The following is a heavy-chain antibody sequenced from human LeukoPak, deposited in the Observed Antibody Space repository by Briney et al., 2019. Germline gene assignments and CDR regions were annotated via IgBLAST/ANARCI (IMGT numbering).Heavy chain of an antibody. J-gene: IGHJ4*02. Sequence: SETLSLTCTVSDGSISSNSYYWGWIRQPPGKGLEWIGSISYSGRTYYNPSLESRVTISVDASKNQFSLELNSVTAADTAVYYCARDQGGESFWGQGTLVTVSS. D-gene: IGHD3-10*01. CDR3: ARDQGGESF. CDR1: DGSISSNSYY. CDR2: ISYSGRT. V-gene: IGHV4-39*07.